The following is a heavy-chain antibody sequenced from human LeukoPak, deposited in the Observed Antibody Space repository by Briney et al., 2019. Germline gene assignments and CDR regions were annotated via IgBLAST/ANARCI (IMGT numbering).Heavy chain of an antibody. CDR1: GFTFSSYS. D-gene: IGHD3-16*01. Sequence: PGGSLRLSCAASGFTFSSYSMNWVRQAPGKGLEWVSSISSSSSYIYYADSVKGRFTISRDNAKKSLYLQMNSLRAEDTAVYYCARDGSLYDKVKSYYMDVWGKGTTVTISS. CDR2: ISSSSSYI. V-gene: IGHV3-21*01. J-gene: IGHJ6*03. CDR3: ARDGSLYDKVKSYYMDV.